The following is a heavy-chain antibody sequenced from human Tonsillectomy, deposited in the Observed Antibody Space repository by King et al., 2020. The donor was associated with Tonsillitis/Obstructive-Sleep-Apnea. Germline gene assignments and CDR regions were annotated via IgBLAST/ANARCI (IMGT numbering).Heavy chain of an antibody. CDR1: GYTFTDYY. V-gene: IGHV1-2*02. CDR2: INPNSGGT. D-gene: IGHD5-18*01. Sequence: VQLVESGAEVKKPGASVKVSCKASGYTFTDYYMHWVRQAPGQGLEWMGWINPNSGGTDSAQKFRGRVTMTRDTSISTAYMELSSLTSDDTAVYYCASGPRGYSYGSVDYWGQGTLVTVSS. J-gene: IGHJ4*02. CDR3: ASGPRGYSYGSVDY.